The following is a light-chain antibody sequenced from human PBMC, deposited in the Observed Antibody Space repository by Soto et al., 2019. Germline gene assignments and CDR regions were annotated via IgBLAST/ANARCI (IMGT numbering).Light chain of an antibody. CDR1: QSVSSNY. CDR2: GAN. CDR3: HHYGNGRDN. Sequence: NVLTQSPDTLSLSPGDRATLSCRASQSVSSNYLAWYPQKAAQAPRLLIYGANTRATGIPDRFSGSGSGADFTLTISRLELQGFSVYYCHHYGNGRDNFGQGTKVE. J-gene: IGKJ2*01. V-gene: IGKV3-20*01.